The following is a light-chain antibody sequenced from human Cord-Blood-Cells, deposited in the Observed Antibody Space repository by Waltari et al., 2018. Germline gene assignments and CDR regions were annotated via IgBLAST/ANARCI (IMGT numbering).Light chain of an antibody. Sequence: QSALTQPASVSGSPGQSITISCPGTSSDAGGYNYVSWYQQHPGKAPKLMIYDVSNRPSGVSKRFSGSKSGNTASLTISGLQAEDEAEYYCSSYTSSSTYVFGTGTKVTVL. V-gene: IGLV2-14*01. CDR2: DVS. CDR3: SSYTSSSTYV. CDR1: SSDAGGYNY. J-gene: IGLJ1*01.